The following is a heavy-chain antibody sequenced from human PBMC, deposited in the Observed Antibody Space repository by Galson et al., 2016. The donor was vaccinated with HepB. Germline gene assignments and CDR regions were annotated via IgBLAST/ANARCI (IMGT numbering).Heavy chain of an antibody. D-gene: IGHD3-3*01. Sequence: SVKVSCKASGYRFSNFGISWVRQAPGQGLEWMGWISGYNGNTNTAQKVQGRVTLTTDTSTNTGYMELRGLRSEATAVYYCARGKGSWTFEIWGQGTMVIVSS. CDR1: GYRFSNFG. J-gene: IGHJ3*02. CDR2: ISGYNGNT. V-gene: IGHV1-18*01. CDR3: ARGKGSWTFEI.